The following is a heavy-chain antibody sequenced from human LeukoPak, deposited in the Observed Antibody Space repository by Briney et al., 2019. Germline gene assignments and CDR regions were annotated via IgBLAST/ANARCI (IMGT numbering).Heavy chain of an antibody. CDR1: GFTFSGHW. D-gene: IGHD2-15*01. CDR3: AKARYCSGGSCFPQLTPDY. V-gene: IGHV3-74*01. CDR2: DGSST. J-gene: IGHJ4*02. Sequence: GGSLRLSCAVSGFTFSGHWMFWVRQAPGKGLEWVSSDGSSTGYTDSVKGRFTVSRDNAKNTLYLQMNSLRAEDTAVYYCAKARYCSGGSCFPQLTPDYWGQGTLVTVSS.